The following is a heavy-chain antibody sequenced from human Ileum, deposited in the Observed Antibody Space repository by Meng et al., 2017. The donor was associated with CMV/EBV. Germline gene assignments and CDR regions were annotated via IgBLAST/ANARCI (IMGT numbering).Heavy chain of an antibody. CDR3: ARDSNYAFHI. D-gene: IGHD2-8*01. CDR1: GFTSSTYS. CDR2: SNTDGTTK. Sequence: GESLKISCVASGFTSSTYSMHLVRQAPGKGLVWVSRSNTDGTTKSYADTVKGRFTISRDSAKNTLYLQMDSLRAEDTAVYYRARDSNYAFHIWGQGTMVTVSS. J-gene: IGHJ3*02. V-gene: IGHV3-74*01.